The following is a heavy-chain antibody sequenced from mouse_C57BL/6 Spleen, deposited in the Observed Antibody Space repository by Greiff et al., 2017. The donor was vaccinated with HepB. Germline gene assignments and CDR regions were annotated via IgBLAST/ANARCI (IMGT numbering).Heavy chain of an antibody. CDR1: GFNIKDDY. CDR3: TTGDYGSSYVFAY. D-gene: IGHD1-1*01. Sequence: VQLQQSGAELVRPGASVKLSCTASGFNIKDDYMHWVKQRPEQGLEWIGWIDPENGDTDYASKFQGKATITADTSSNTAYLQLSSLTSEDTAVYYCTTGDYGSSYVFAYWGQGTLVTVSA. V-gene: IGHV14-4*01. J-gene: IGHJ3*01. CDR2: IDPENGDT.